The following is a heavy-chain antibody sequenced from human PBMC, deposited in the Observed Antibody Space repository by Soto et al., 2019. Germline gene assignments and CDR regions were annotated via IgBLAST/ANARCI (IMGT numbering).Heavy chain of an antibody. D-gene: IGHD3-9*01. CDR1: GFTVSSYR. CDR3: AREGTPRGIVTGYCNYFDY. V-gene: IGHV3-21*01. CDR2: ISSSSSYI. Sequence: PWGSPILSCAASGFTVSSYRMNLVRQAQGKGLAWVSSISSSSSYIYYADSVKGRFTISRDNAKNSLYLQMSSLRAEDTAVYYCAREGTPRGIVTGYCNYFDYWGQGTLVTVSS. J-gene: IGHJ4*02.